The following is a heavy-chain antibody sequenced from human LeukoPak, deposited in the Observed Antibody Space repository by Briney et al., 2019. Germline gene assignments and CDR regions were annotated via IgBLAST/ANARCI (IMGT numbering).Heavy chain of an antibody. D-gene: IGHD5-24*01. CDR3: ARDYDGYKPRNVFDC. V-gene: IGHV4-38-2*02. Sequence: PSETLSLTCTVSGYSISSGYYWGWIRQPPGKGLEWIGSIYHSGSTYYNPSLKSRVTISVDTSKNQFSLKLSSVTAADTAVYYCARDYDGYKPRNVFDCWGQGTLVAVSS. J-gene: IGHJ4*02. CDR2: IYHSGST. CDR1: GYSISSGYY.